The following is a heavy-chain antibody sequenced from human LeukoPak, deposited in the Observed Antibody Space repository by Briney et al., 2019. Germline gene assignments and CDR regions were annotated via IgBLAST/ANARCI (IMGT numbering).Heavy chain of an antibody. D-gene: IGHD6-25*01. CDR2: IKQGGNEI. CDR3: ARGSSAAAESYFDS. CDR1: GFTFSDYY. V-gene: IGHV3-7*01. Sequence: GGSLRLSCAASGFTFSDYYMTWVRQAPGKGLEWVANIKQGGNEIHYVESVKGRFTISRDNAKNSLYLQMNSLRAEDTAIYYCARGSSAAAESYFDSWGQGTLVTVSS. J-gene: IGHJ4*02.